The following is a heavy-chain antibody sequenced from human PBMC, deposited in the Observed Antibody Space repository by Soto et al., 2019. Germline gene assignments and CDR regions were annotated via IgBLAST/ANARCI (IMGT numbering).Heavy chain of an antibody. D-gene: IGHD6-6*01. Sequence: TSETLSLTCTVSGGSISSYYWSWIRQPPGKGLEWIGYIYHSGSTNYNPSLKSRVTISVDRSKNQFSLKLSSVTAADTAVYYCAGGIAARPLGYWGQGTLVTVSS. CDR1: GGSISSYY. CDR2: IYHSGST. J-gene: IGHJ4*02. CDR3: AGGIAARPLGY. V-gene: IGHV4-59*12.